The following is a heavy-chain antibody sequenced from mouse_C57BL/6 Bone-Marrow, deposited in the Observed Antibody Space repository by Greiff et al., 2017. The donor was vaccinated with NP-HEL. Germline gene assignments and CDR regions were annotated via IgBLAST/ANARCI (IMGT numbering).Heavy chain of an antibody. V-gene: IGHV1-22*01. CDR3: ASPHYYGSSYYAMDY. J-gene: IGHJ4*01. D-gene: IGHD1-1*01. Sequence: EVQLQQSGPELVKPGASVKMSCKASGYTFTDYNMHWVKQSPGKSLEWIGYINPNNGGTSYNQKFKGKATLTVNKSSSTAYMELRSLTSEDSAVYYWASPHYYGSSYYAMDYWGQGTSVTVSS. CDR1: GYTFTDYN. CDR2: INPNNGGT.